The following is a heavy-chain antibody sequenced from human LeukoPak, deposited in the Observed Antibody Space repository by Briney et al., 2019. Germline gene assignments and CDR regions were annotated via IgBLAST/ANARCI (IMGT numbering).Heavy chain of an antibody. CDR1: GFTFSSYW. CDR3: AHISSSWPDY. D-gene: IGHD6-13*01. CDR2: IDTDGSSA. Sequence: PGGSLRLSCAASGFTFSSYWMHWVRQPPGKGLVWVSRIDTDGSSATYADSVKGRFTISRDNAKNTVYLQMNSLRVEDTAVYYCAHISSSWPDYWGQGTLVTVSS. J-gene: IGHJ4*02. V-gene: IGHV3-74*01.